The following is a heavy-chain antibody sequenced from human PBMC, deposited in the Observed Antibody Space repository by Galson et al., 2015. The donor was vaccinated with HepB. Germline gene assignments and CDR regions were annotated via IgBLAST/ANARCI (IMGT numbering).Heavy chain of an antibody. CDR1: GDTFSSHA. CDR3: ARGVISVVRGGGYGLDV. Sequence: SVKVSCKASGDTFSSHAITWVRQAPGHGLEWVGRIIPYLVIPNYAQKFQGRVTITADKSTSTAYLELSSLTHEDTAVYYCARGVISVVRGGGYGLDVWGQGTTITVSS. CDR2: IIPYLVIP. D-gene: IGHD3-10*01. V-gene: IGHV1-69*04. J-gene: IGHJ6*01.